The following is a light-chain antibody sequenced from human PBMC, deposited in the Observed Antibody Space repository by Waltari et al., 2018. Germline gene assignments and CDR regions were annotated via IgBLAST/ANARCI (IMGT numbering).Light chain of an antibody. CDR3: NSRDSSGNHLV. Sequence: SSELTQDPAVSVALGQTVRITCQGDSLRSYYASWYKQKPGQAPVFVIYGKTDRPSGIPDRFPGSSSGNTASLTITGAQAEDEADYYCNSRDSSGNHLVFGGGTKLTVL. CDR1: SLRSYY. J-gene: IGLJ2*01. CDR2: GKT. V-gene: IGLV3-19*01.